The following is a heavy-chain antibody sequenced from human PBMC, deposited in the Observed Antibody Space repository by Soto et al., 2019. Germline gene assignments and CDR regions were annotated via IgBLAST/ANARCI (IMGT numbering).Heavy chain of an antibody. V-gene: IGHV3-23*01. CDR2: ISGSGGST. D-gene: IGHD3-10*01. Sequence: EVQLLESGGGLVQPGGSLRLSCAASGFTFSSYAMSWVRQAPGKGLEWVSAISGSGGSTYYADSVKGRFTISRDNSKNKLYLQMNSLRAEDTAVYYCAKDYFKYGSGPLAPWGQGTLVTVSS. CDR1: GFTFSSYA. CDR3: AKDYFKYGSGPLAP. J-gene: IGHJ5*02.